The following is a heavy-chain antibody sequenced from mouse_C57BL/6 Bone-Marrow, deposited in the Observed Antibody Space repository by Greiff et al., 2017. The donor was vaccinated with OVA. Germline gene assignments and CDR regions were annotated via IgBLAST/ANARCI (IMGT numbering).Heavy chain of an antibody. CDR1: GYTFTNYW. J-gene: IGHJ3*01. CDR2: IYPGGGYT. CDR3: ARSVGNPAWFAY. V-gene: IGHV1-63*01. D-gene: IGHD2-1*01. Sequence: QVQLQQSGAELVRPGTSVKMSCKASGYTFTNYWIGWAKQRPGHGLEWIGDIYPGGGYTNYNEKFKGKATLTADKSSSTAYMQFSSLTSEDSAVYFCARSVGNPAWFAYWGQGTLVTVSA.